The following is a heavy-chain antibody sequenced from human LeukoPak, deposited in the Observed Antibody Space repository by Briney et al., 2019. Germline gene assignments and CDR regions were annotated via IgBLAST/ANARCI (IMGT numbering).Heavy chain of an antibody. D-gene: IGHD3-10*01. Sequence: SETLSLTCTVSGDSISSNSFYWGWIRQPPGKGLEWIGSIYYTGNIFYNPPLKSRVTISVDTSKNQVSLILTSVTAADTAVYYCARAGSTDAFDIWGQGTMVTVSS. V-gene: IGHV4-39*01. J-gene: IGHJ3*02. CDR2: IYYTGNI. CDR3: ARAGSTDAFDI. CDR1: GDSISSNSFY.